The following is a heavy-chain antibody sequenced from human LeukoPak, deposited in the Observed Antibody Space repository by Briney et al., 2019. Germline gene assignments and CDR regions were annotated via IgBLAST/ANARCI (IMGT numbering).Heavy chain of an antibody. V-gene: IGHV3-7*01. D-gene: IGHD6-13*01. CDR1: GFSFSTDW. CDR3: VRSQFSSSS. CDR2: IKRDGSEK. Sequence: GGSLRLSCVTSGFSFSTDWMSWVRQAPGKGLEWVANIKRDGSEKYYVDSVKDRFTISRDNAKNSLYLQMNSLRAEDTAVYCCVRSQFSSSSWGQGTLVTVSS. J-gene: IGHJ5*02.